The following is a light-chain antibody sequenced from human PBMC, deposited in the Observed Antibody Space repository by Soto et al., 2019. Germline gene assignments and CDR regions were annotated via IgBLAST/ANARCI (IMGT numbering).Light chain of an antibody. Sequence: ILLTQSPSTLSLSPGERVNLSCRASQSVLSNYLAWYQQKPGQAPRFLIYGAFRRATGIPDRFSGSGSGTDFTLTISRLEPEDFAVYYCQQYSSAPITFGQGTRLEIK. CDR3: QQYSSAPIT. CDR2: GAF. CDR1: QSVLSNY. J-gene: IGKJ5*01. V-gene: IGKV3-20*01.